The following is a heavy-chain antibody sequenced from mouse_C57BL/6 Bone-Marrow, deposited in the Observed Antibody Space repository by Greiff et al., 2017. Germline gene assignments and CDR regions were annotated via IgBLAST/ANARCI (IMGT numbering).Heavy chain of an antibody. CDR1: GFTFSCYA. J-gene: IGHJ1*03. D-gene: IGHD1-1*01. Sequence: EVQLVESGGGLVKPGGSLKLSCAASGFTFSCYAMSWVRQTPEKRLEWVATISDGGSYTYYPDNVKGRVTISRDNAKNNLYQQMSHLKSEDKAMYYCTRGYYSSSNTYFDVWGTGTTVTISS. V-gene: IGHV5-4*01. CDR2: ISDGGSYT. CDR3: TRGYYSSSNTYFDV.